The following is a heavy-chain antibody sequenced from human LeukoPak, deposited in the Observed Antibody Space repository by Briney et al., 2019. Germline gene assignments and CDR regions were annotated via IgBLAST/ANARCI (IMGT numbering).Heavy chain of an antibody. V-gene: IGHV1-18*04. D-gene: IGHD3-10*01. CDR2: ISAYNGNT. CDR3: ARGQTNRLLWVGELLSNINPFDY. Sequence: GASVKVSCKASGYTFTSYGISWVRQAPGQGLERMGWISAYNGNTNYAQKLQGRVTMTTDTSTSTAYMELRSLRSDDTAVYYCARGQTNRLLWVGELLSNINPFDYWGQGTLVTVSS. J-gene: IGHJ4*02. CDR1: GYTFTSYG.